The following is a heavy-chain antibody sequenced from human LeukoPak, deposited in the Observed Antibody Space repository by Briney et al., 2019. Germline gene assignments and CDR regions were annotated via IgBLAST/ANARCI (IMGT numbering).Heavy chain of an antibody. CDR3: ARVITVYNVYEEVAEYFQY. D-gene: IGHD5/OR15-5a*01. CDR1: GFTFSSYW. Sequence: GGSLRLSCAASGFTFSSYWMSWVRLAPGKGLEWVANIKQDGSEKYYVDSVRGRFSISRDNSKNSLYLQMNSLRADDTAVYYCARVITVYNVYEEVAEYFQYWGQGTLVTVSS. J-gene: IGHJ1*01. V-gene: IGHV3-7*01. CDR2: IKQDGSEK.